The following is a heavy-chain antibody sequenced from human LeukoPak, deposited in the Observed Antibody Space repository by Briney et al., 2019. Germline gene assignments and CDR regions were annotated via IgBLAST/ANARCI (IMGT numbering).Heavy chain of an antibody. CDR1: GYTFTGYY. V-gene: IGHV1-2*02. J-gene: IGHJ6*02. CDR2: INPNSGGT. CDR3: ARDTDPYYDILTGYPYYYYGMDV. D-gene: IGHD3-9*01. Sequence: ASVKLSCTASGYTFTGYYMHWVRQAPGQGLEWMGWINPNSGGTNYEQKFQGRVTMTRDTSTSTDYMELSRLRSDDTAVYYCARDTDPYYDILTGYPYYYYGMDVWGQGTTVTVSS.